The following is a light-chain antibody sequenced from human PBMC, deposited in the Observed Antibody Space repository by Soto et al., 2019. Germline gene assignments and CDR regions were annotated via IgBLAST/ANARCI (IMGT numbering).Light chain of an antibody. CDR1: QSVSSSY. Sequence: DIVLTQSPGTLSLSPGERATLSCRASQSVSSSYLAWDQQKPGQAPRLLIYGASSRATGIPDRFSGSGSGTDFTLTISRLEPEDFAVYYWQQYGRSPMYTVGQGTKLEI. J-gene: IGKJ2*01. CDR2: GAS. V-gene: IGKV3-20*01. CDR3: QQYGRSPMYT.